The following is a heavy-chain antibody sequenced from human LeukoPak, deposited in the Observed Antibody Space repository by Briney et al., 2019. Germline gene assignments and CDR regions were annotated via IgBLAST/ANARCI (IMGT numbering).Heavy chain of an antibody. D-gene: IGHD6-19*01. J-gene: IGHJ4*02. V-gene: IGHV3-23*01. CDR1: GFTFSSYA. CDR3: AKDLPKPNGLVPDY. Sequence: PGGSLRLSCAASGFTFSSYAMSWVRQAPGNGLEWVSAISGSGGSTYYADSVKGRFTISRDNSKNTLYLQMNSLRAEDTAVYYSAKDLPKPNGLVPDYWGQGTLVTVSS. CDR2: ISGSGGST.